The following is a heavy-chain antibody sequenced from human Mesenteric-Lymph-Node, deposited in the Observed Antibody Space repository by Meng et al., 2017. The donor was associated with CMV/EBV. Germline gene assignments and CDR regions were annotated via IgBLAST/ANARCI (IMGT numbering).Heavy chain of an antibody. D-gene: IGHD2-21*01. J-gene: IGHJ3*02. CDR2: IKQDGSEK. CDR3: AKDGGGDWWNTFHI. CDR1: GFNFSSYW. Sequence: SGFNFSSYWKSWVRQAPGKGLEWVANIKQDGSEKYYVDSVKGRFTISRDNAKNSLYLQMNSLRPEDTAVYYCAKDGGGDWWNTFHIRGQGTMVTVSS. V-gene: IGHV3-7*04.